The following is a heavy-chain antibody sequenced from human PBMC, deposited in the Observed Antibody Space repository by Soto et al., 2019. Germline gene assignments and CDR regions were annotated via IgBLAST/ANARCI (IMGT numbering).Heavy chain of an antibody. CDR3: ARDVVVVAATHHNWFDP. J-gene: IGHJ5*02. CDR1: GYTFTSYD. V-gene: IGHV1-8*01. D-gene: IGHD2-15*01. CDR2: MNPNSGNT. Sequence: ASVKVSCKASGYTFTSYDINWVRQATGQGLEWMGWMNPNSGNTGYAQKFQGRVTMTRNTSISTAYMELSSLRSEDTAVYYCARDVVVVAATHHNWFDPWGQGTLVTVSS.